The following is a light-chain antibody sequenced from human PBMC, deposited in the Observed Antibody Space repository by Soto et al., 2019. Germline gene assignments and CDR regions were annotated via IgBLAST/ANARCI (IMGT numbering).Light chain of an antibody. Sequence: QSALTQPASVSGYPGQSITISCTGTSSDVGGYNYVSWYQQHPGKAPKLMIYDVSNRPSGVSNRFSGSKSGNTASLTISGLQAEDEADYYFSSYTSSSTRVVFGGGTKVTVL. CDR2: DVS. J-gene: IGLJ2*01. V-gene: IGLV2-14*01. CDR1: SSDVGGYNY. CDR3: SSYTSSSTRVV.